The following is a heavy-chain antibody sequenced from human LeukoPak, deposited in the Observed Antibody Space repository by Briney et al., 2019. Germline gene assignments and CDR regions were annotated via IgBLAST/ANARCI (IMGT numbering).Heavy chain of an antibody. V-gene: IGHV4-4*07. CDR1: GGSISTYY. CDR3: ARHGDYYDSSGSWSLDY. D-gene: IGHD3-22*01. CDR2: IYATGDT. Sequence: PSETLSLTCTVSGGSISTYYWSWIRQSAGRGLEWIGRIYATGDTNYNPSLKSRVTMSVDTSKNQFSLKLSSVTAADTAVYFCARHGDYYDSSGSWSLDYWGQGTLVTVSS. J-gene: IGHJ4*02.